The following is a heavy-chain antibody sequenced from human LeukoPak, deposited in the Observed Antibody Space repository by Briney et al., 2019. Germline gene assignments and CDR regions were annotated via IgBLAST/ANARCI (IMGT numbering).Heavy chain of an antibody. V-gene: IGHV3-48*01. D-gene: IGHD1-1*01. CDR1: GFTFRSYN. CDR2: ISSSSSTI. Sequence: GGSLRLSCAASGFTFRSYNMNWVRQTPGKGPEWVSYISSSSSTIYYADSVKGRFTISRDNAKNSLYLQMNSLRPEGTALYYCALEVSYWGQGTLVTVSS. J-gene: IGHJ4*02. CDR3: ALEVSY.